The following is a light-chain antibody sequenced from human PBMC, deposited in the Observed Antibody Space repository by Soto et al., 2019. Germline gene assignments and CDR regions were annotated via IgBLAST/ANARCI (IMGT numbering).Light chain of an antibody. CDR3: QQDGSSPPT. V-gene: IGKV3-20*01. CDR2: GAS. CDR1: QSVSNNW. J-gene: IGKJ1*01. Sequence: EIVLTQSPGTLSLSPGERATLSCRASQSVSNNWLAWYQQRPGQAPRLLIFGASTRATGIPDRLSGSGSGTDFTLTISRLEPEDFAVYYCQQDGSSPPTFGQGTKVESK.